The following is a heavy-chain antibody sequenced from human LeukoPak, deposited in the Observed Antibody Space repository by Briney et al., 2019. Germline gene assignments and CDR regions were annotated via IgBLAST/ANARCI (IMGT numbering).Heavy chain of an antibody. V-gene: IGHV4-59*12. CDR2: IYPSGRT. CDR3: TREGYNRSGYFLDF. CDR1: SGSMTDSC. D-gene: IGHD3-22*01. J-gene: IGHJ4*02. Sequence: PSETLSLTCPVSSGSMTDSCWSWFRQAPGKGFEWLGFIYPSGRTEYSPSLRSRVSFSVATSRMEATVRLSSVTASDTAVYYCTREGYNRSGYFLDFWGQGTLVTVSS.